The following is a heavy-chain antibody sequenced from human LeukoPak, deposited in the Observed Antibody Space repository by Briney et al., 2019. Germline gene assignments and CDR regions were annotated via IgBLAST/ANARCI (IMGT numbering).Heavy chain of an antibody. J-gene: IGHJ4*02. CDR3: ARHDSGGPYYFDY. V-gene: IGHV4-59*08. CDR2: IYYSGST. CDR1: GGSISSYY. D-gene: IGHD4-23*01. Sequence: SETLSLTCTVSGGSISSYYWSWIRQPPGKGLEWIGYIYYSGSTNYNPSLKSRVTMSVDTSKNQFSLKLSSVTAADTAVYYCARHDSGGPYYFDYWGQGTLVTVSS.